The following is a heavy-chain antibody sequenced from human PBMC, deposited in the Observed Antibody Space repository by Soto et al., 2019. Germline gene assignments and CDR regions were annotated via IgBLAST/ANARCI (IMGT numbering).Heavy chain of an antibody. V-gene: IGHV3-48*01. CDR2: ISSSGDTI. CDR1: GFTFRNYA. CDR3: ARDEGSSSWLDF. J-gene: IGHJ4*02. Sequence: GGSLRLSCAASGFTFRNYAMSWVRQAPGKGLEWVSYISSSGDTIHYADSVKGRFTISRDNAKNSLYLQMNSLRAEDTAVYYCARDEGSSSWLDFWGQGTLVTVSS. D-gene: IGHD6-13*01.